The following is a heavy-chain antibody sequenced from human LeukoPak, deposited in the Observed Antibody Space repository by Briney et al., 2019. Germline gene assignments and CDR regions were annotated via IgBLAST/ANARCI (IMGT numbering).Heavy chain of an antibody. CDR1: GGSISSYY. J-gene: IGHJ5*02. CDR3: ARAPFIAARRNWFDP. D-gene: IGHD6-6*01. Sequence: ASETLSLTCTVSGGSISSYYWSWIRQPPGKGLEWIGYIYYSGSTNYNPSLKSRVTISVDTSKNQFSLKLSSVTAADTAVYYCARAPFIAARRNWFDPWGQGTLVTVSS. CDR2: IYYSGST. V-gene: IGHV4-59*01.